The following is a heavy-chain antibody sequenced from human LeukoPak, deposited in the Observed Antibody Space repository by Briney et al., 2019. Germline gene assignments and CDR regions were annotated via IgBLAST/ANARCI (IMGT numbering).Heavy chain of an antibody. CDR1: GFTFSSYG. CDR3: AKDPHDYYGSGSYGVY. Sequence: PGGSLRLSCAASGFTFSSYGMHWVRQAPGKGLEWVAFIRYDGSNKYYADSVKGRFTISRDNSKNTLYLQMNSLRAEDTAVYYCAKDPHDYYGSGSYGVYWGQGTLVTVSS. CDR2: IRYDGSNK. V-gene: IGHV3-30*02. D-gene: IGHD3-10*01. J-gene: IGHJ4*02.